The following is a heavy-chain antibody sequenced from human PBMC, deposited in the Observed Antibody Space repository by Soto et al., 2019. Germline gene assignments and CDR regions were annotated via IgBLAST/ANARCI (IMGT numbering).Heavy chain of an antibody. D-gene: IGHD1-1*01. CDR1: GXTFDGQP. CDR2: ISGSGVST. Sequence: GSLILSCAASGXTFDGQPMSWVRQAAGKGLEWVSAISGSGVSTCYTDSLKGRFTTSRDNSETALYLQINSLRAEDTAVYYCAKLSGHWLFNLFEFWGQGTLGTVSS. CDR3: AKLSGHWLFNLFEF. J-gene: IGHJ4*02. V-gene: IGHV3-23*01.